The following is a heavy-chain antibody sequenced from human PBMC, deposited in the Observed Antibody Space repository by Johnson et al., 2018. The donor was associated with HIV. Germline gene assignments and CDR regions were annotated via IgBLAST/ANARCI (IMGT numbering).Heavy chain of an antibody. D-gene: IGHD3-10*01. V-gene: IGHV3-20*04. CDR1: RFTFSNYD. J-gene: IGHJ3*02. CDR3: ARGNYYGSGSYGAFDI. CDR2: INWNGGST. Sequence: MHLVESGGGVVQPGRSLRLSCAASRFTFSNYDMYWVRQVTGKGLEWVSGINWNGGSTGYADSVKGRFTISRDNAKNSLYLQMNSLRAEDTALYYCARGNYYGSGSYGAFDIWGQGTMVTVSS.